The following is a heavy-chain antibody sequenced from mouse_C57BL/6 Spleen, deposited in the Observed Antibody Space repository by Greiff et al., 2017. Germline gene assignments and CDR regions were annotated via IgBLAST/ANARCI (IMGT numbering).Heavy chain of an antibody. V-gene: IGHV2-6*03. D-gene: IGHD2-5*01. CDR1: GFSFTSYG. CDR3: ARRVSNCSGFGY. CDR2: IWSDGST. Sequence: VKLVESGPGLVAPSQCLSITCTVSGFSFTSYGVHWVRQPPGKGLAWLVVIWSDGSTTYNSALKYRLSISKDNSESQVFLKMNSRQSDDTTMYYCARRVSNCSGFGYWGQGTLVTVS. J-gene: IGHJ3*01.